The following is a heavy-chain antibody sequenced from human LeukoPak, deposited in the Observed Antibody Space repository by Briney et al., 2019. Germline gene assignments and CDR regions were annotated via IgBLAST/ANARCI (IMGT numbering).Heavy chain of an antibody. D-gene: IGHD3-22*01. CDR1: GGSFSSYY. Sequence: AETLCLTCTVSGGSFSSYYWSWIRQPPGKGLEWIGYIYYSGSTNYNPSLKSRVTISVDTSKNQFSLKLSSVTAADTAVYYCASGIDSSGYYPGDYWGQGTLVTVSS. CDR3: ASGIDSSGYYPGDY. V-gene: IGHV4-59*01. CDR2: IYYSGST. J-gene: IGHJ4*02.